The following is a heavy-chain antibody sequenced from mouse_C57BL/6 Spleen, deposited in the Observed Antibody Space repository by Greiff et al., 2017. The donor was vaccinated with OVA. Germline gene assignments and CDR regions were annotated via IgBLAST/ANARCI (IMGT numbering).Heavy chain of an antibody. Sequence: QVQLQQPGAELVKPGASVKLSCKASGYTFTSYWMQWVKQRPGQGLEWIGEIDPSDSYTNYNQKFKGKATLTVDTSSSTAYMQLSSLTSEDSAVYYCARWGAYWGKGTLVTVSA. CDR2: IDPSDSYT. CDR3: ARWGAY. CDR1: GYTFTSYW. J-gene: IGHJ3*01. V-gene: IGHV1-50*01.